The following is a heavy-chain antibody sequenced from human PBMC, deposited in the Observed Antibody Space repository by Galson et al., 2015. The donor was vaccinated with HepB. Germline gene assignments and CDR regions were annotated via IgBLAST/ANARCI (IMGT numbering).Heavy chain of an antibody. J-gene: IGHJ6*03. CDR2: IIPIFGTA. Sequence: SVKVSCKASGGTFSSYAISWVRQAPGQGLEWMGGIIPIFGTANYAQKFQGRVTITADESTSTAYMELSSLRSEDTAVYYCARGSAPAVSSYYYYMDVWGKGTTVTVSS. D-gene: IGHD2-15*01. CDR3: ARGSAPAVSSYYYYMDV. CDR1: GGTFSSYA. V-gene: IGHV1-69*13.